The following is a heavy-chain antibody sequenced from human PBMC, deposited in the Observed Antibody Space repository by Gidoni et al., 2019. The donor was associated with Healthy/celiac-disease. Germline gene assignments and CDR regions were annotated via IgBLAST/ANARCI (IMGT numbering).Heavy chain of an antibody. D-gene: IGHD5-12*01. V-gene: IGHV1-46*03. CDR3: ARDGARRDGYILFDY. Sequence: QVQLVQSGAEVKKPGASVKVSCKASGYTFTSYYMHWVRQAPGQGLEWMGIINPSGGSTSYAQKFQGRVTMTRDTSTSTVYMELSSLRSEDTAVYYCARDGARRDGYILFDYWGQGTLVTVSS. J-gene: IGHJ4*02. CDR2: INPSGGST. CDR1: GYTFTSYY.